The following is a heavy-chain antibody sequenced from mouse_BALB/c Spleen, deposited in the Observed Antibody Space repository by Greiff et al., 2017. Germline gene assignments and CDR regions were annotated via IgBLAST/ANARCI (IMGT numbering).Heavy chain of an antibody. CDR2: INPSNGGT. CDR3: TRRGNYAMDY. Sequence: QVQLQQSGAELVKPGASVKLSCKASGYTFTSYYMYWVKQRPGQGLEWIGEINPSNGGTNFNEKSKSKATLTVDKSSSTAYMQLSSLTSEDSAVYYCTRRGNYAMDYWGQGTSVTVSS. V-gene: IGHV1S81*02. J-gene: IGHJ4*01. CDR1: GYTFTSYY.